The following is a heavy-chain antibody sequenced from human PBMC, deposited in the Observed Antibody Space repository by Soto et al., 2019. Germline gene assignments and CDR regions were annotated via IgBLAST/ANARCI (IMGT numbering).Heavy chain of an antibody. J-gene: IGHJ4*02. V-gene: IGHV1-46*01. D-gene: IGHD6-13*01. CDR2: INPSGGST. CDR3: ARVSYSGSSWFPVEY. Sequence: ASMGDSCTSSGYALANYYMHCVRPAKVQGLEWMGIINPSGGSTTYAQKFQGRVTMTRDTSTSTVYMELSSLRSEDTAMYYCARVSYSGSSWFPVEYLGQGTLVTVSS. CDR1: GYALANYY.